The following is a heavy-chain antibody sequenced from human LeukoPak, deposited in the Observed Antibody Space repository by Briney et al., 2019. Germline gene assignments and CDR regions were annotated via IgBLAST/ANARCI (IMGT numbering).Heavy chain of an antibody. CDR2: ISGSGGST. CDR3: AKDSTNYYDSSGYEDY. CDR1: GFTFSSYA. V-gene: IGHV3-23*01. D-gene: IGHD3-22*01. J-gene: IGHJ4*02. Sequence: GGSLRLSCAASGFTFSSYAMSWVRQAPGKGLEWVSAISGSGGSTYYADSVKGRFTISRDNSKNTLYLQMNSLRAEDTAVYYCAKDSTNYYDSSGYEDYWGQGTLVTVSS.